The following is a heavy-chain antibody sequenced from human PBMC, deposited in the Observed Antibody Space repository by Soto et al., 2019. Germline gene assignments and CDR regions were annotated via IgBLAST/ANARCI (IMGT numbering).Heavy chain of an antibody. CDR1: GYRFSTYW. V-gene: IGHV5-51*01. D-gene: IGHD6-13*01. CDR3: ARSNSAAVLFDY. Sequence: GAALKISCEDSGYRFSTYWIGWVRQMPGKGLEWMGIIYPGDSDTRYSPSFQGQVTISADKSISTAYLQWSSLKASDTAMYYCARSNSAAVLFDYWGQGTLVTVSS. CDR2: IYPGDSDT. J-gene: IGHJ4*02.